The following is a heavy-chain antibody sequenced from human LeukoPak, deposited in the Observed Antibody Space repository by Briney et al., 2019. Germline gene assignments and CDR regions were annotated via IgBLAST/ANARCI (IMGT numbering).Heavy chain of an antibody. V-gene: IGHV3-30*15. CDR1: GFSFSTYA. J-gene: IGHJ4*02. CDR2: ISDDGSDK. CDR3: ARDSGSGYYDSSGSFFDY. Sequence: GRSLRLSCAASGFSFSTYAMHWVRQAPGKGLGWVAVISDDGSDKYYADSVKGRFTISRDNSKNTLYLQMSSLRAGDTAVYYYARDSGSGYYDSSGSFFDYWGQGTLVTVSS. D-gene: IGHD3-22*01.